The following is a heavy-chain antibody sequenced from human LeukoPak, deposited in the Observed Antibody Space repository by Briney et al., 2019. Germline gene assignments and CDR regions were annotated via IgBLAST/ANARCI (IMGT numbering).Heavy chain of an antibody. D-gene: IGHD4-11*01. Sequence: GGSLRLSCAASGFTFSSYWMSWVRQAPGKGLEWVANVKQDGSEKYYVDSMKGRFTISRDNAKNSLYLQMNSLRAEDTAVYYCARFRDYSNYYYYYYMDVWGKGTTVTVSS. CDR2: VKQDGSEK. V-gene: IGHV3-7*01. CDR3: ARFRDYSNYYYYYYMDV. CDR1: GFTFSSYW. J-gene: IGHJ6*03.